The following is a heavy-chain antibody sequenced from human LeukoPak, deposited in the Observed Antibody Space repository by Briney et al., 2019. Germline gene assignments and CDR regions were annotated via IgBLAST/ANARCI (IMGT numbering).Heavy chain of an antibody. J-gene: IGHJ4*02. CDR1: GFTFISYG. CDR2: IRYDGSNK. V-gene: IGHV3-30*02. CDR3: AKEVIAAAGTEDY. Sequence: GGSLRLSCAASGFTFISYGMHWVRQAPGKGLEWVAFIRYDGSNKYYADSVKGRFTISRDNSKNTLYLQMNSLRAEDTAVYYCAKEVIAAAGTEDYWGQGTLVTVSP. D-gene: IGHD6-13*01.